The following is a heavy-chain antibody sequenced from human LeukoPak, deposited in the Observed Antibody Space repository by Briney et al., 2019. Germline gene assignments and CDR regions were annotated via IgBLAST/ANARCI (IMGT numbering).Heavy chain of an antibody. CDR1: GGSISSGSYY. V-gene: IGHV4-39*07. CDR2: ISYTGST. Sequence: PSETLSLTCTVSGGSISSGSYYWGWIRQPPGKGLEWIGSISYTGSTYYIPSLKSRVTISVDTSKNQFSLKLSSVTAADTAVYYCASSYDSSGYYSNWGQGTLVTVSS. J-gene: IGHJ4*02. D-gene: IGHD3-22*01. CDR3: ASSYDSSGYYSN.